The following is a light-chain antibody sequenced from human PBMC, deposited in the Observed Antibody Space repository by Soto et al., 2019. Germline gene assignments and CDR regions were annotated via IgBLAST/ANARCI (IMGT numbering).Light chain of an antibody. Sequence: QMTQSPSSLSASVGEKIIITCRASRDVGSDVSWYQQKPGQAPKLLIYAASNLYTGVPSRLSGSRSGTEFTLTISSLQPADFASYYCLQDYGDSWTFGQGTKVEIE. V-gene: IGKV1-6*01. CDR3: LQDYGDSWT. J-gene: IGKJ1*01. CDR2: AAS. CDR1: RDVGSD.